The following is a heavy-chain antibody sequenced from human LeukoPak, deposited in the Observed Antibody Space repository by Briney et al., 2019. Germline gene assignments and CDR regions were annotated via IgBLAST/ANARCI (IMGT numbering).Heavy chain of an antibody. CDR2: IFWDGDK. J-gene: IGHJ5*01. CDR3: AHRAAQLAQPNYDILQWGLFDS. V-gene: IGHV2-5*02. Sequence: SGPTLVKPTQTLTLTCSFSGFSLTTSGVGVGWIRQPPGKALEWLSLIFWDGDKYYSPSLKSRLTITTDTSKNQVVLSMTNVDPVDTGTYYCAHRAAQLAQPNYDILQWGLFDSWGQGTLVTVSS. CDR1: GFSLTTSGVG. D-gene: IGHD3-9*01.